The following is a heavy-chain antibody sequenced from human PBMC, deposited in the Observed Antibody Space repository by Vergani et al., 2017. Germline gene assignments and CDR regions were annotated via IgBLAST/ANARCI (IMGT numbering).Heavy chain of an antibody. D-gene: IGHD3-22*01. CDR1: GYSFTKYW. Sequence: EVQLVQSGAEVKKPGESLKISCQISGYSFTKYWIGWVRQMPGKGLEWMGIIHPADSDTRYSPSFQGQVTISVDKSISTAYLQRSSLRASDSAMYYCARLYGRDSSGSKYFDYWGQETLVTVSS. CDR2: IHPADSDT. CDR3: ARLYGRDSSGSKYFDY. J-gene: IGHJ4*02. V-gene: IGHV5-51*01.